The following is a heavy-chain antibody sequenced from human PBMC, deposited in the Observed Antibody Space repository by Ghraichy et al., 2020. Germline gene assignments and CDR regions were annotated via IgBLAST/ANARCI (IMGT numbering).Heavy chain of an antibody. V-gene: IGHV3-48*02. Sequence: SCEASGFTFNSYSLNWVRQAPGRGPEWISYITSSSRFTSYADSVKGRFTISRDNAKNSLYLQMNSLRDEDTAVYYCARGSTVVRFYYYDAMDVWGQGTTVTVSS. D-gene: IGHD4-23*01. CDR2: ITSSSRFT. CDR3: ARGSTVVRFYYYDAMDV. J-gene: IGHJ6*02. CDR1: GFTFNSYS.